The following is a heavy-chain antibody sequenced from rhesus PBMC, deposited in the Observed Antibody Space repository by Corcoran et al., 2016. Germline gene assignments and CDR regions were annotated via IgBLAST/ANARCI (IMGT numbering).Heavy chain of an antibody. CDR2: IDGNSAGT. Sequence: QVQLQESGPGLVKPSETLSLTCAVSGGSITVNYWSWIRQAPGRGLEWIGNIDGNSAGTMYSPSLKTRVTISKDTSKNQFSLEVTSVTAADTAVYFCARHNENYYVFDVWGQGLRVTVSS. J-gene: IGHJ3*01. CDR1: GGSITVNY. D-gene: IGHD1-44*01. CDR3: ARHNENYYVFDV. V-gene: IGHV4-81*01.